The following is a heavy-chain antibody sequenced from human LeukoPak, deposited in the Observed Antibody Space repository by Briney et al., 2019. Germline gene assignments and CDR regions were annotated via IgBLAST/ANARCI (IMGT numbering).Heavy chain of an antibody. V-gene: IGHV4-34*01. J-gene: IGHJ4*02. CDR1: GGSFSGYY. CDR3: ARHRRAHYDFWSGYSPDFDY. D-gene: IGHD3-3*01. Sequence: PSETLSLTCAVYGGSFSGYYWSWIRQPPGKGLEWIGEINHSGSTNYNPSLKSRVTISVDTSKNQFSLKLSSVTAADTAVYYCARHRRAHYDFWSGYSPDFDYWGQGTLVTVSS. CDR2: INHSGST.